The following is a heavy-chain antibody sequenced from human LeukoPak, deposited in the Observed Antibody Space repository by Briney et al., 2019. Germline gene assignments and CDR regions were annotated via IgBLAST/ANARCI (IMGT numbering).Heavy chain of an antibody. Sequence: ASVKVSCKASGYTLTDYFMHWVRQAPGQGLEWMGCIKSNSGGTNYAQKFQGRVTMTRDTTINTAYMELSSLRSDDTAVYYCARGPGLAHINWNWLDPWGQGTLVTVSS. D-gene: IGHD2-21*01. CDR3: ARGPGLAHINWNWLDP. J-gene: IGHJ5*02. CDR2: IKSNSGGT. V-gene: IGHV1-2*02. CDR1: GYTLTDYF.